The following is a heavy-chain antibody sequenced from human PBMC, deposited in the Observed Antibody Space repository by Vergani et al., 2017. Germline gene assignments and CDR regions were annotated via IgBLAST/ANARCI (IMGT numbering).Heavy chain of an antibody. Sequence: QITLKESGPTLVKPTQTLTLTCTFSGFSLTTRGVAVGWIRQPTGKALEWLAIVFWDDDKRYSTSLRNRVTITSDTSRHQVVLTMTNTDPVDTATYYCAHPAWMIVPGYFTYFDYWGQGSLLTVYS. CDR3: AHPAWMIVPGYFTYFDY. V-gene: IGHV2-5*02. CDR2: VFWDDDK. J-gene: IGHJ4*01. CDR1: GFSLTTRGVA. D-gene: IGHD3-22*01.